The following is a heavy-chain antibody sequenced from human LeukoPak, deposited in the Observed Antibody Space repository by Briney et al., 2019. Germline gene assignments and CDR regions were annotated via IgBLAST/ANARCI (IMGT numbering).Heavy chain of an antibody. Sequence: GRSLRLSCAASGLTFSSYGMHWVRQAPGKGLEWVAIIWYDGSNKYYADSVKGRFTISRDNSKNTLYLQMNSLRVEDTAVYYCARDYGSGMDCWGQGTLVTASS. D-gene: IGHD3-3*01. J-gene: IGHJ4*02. CDR1: GLTFSSYG. V-gene: IGHV3-33*01. CDR3: ARDYGSGMDC. CDR2: IWYDGSNK.